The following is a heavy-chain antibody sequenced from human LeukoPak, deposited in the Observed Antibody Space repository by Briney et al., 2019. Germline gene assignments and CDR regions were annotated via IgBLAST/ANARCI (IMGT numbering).Heavy chain of an antibody. V-gene: IGHV3-30*18. D-gene: IGHD1-26*01. CDR3: AKDRHPLALSGSGCGSPFT. J-gene: IGHJ4*02. CDR2: ISYDGSYK. CDR1: GFNFITYG. Sequence: GRSLRLSCAACGFNFITYGMHCVRQAPGKGPEWMAHISYDGSYKYYADYVKGRFTISRDNSRNTLYLQMNSLRAEDTAVYYCAKDRHPLALSGSGCGSPFTWGLGTLVTVSS.